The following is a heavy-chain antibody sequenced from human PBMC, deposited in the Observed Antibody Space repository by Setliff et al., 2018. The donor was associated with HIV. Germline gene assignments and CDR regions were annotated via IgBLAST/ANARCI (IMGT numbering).Heavy chain of an antibody. J-gene: IGHJ6*02. Sequence: GGSLRLSCAASGFNFSTHTMNWVRQAPGKGLEWVAFIRYDDSYKFYADSVKGRFTISRDNSKNTLYLQMNSLRAEDTAVYYCARSVIGYYYYGMDVWGQGTLVTVSS. V-gene: IGHV3-30*02. CDR1: GFNFSTHT. D-gene: IGHD3-10*01. CDR2: IRYDDSYK. CDR3: ARSVIGYYYYGMDV.